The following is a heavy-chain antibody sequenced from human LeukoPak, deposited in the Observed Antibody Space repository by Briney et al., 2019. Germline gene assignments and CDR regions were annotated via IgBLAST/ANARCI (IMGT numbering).Heavy chain of an antibody. CDR2: ISGSGGST. J-gene: IGHJ4*02. V-gene: IGHV3-23*01. CDR3: ASTEGTSTYYAWGSYRLDY. CDR1: GFTFSSYA. Sequence: PGGSLRLSCAASGFTFSSYAMSWVRQAPGKGLEWVSAISGSGGSTYYADSVKGRFTISRDNSKNTLYLQMNSLRAEDMAAYYCASTEGTSTYYAWGSYRLDYWGQGTLVTVSS. D-gene: IGHD3-16*02.